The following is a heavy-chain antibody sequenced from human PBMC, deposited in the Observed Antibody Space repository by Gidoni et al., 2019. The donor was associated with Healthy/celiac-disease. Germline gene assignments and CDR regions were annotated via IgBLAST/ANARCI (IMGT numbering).Heavy chain of an antibody. D-gene: IGHD5-12*01. CDR1: GFPFSGYG. V-gene: IGHV3-33*01. CDR3: ARDGIVATMAAYFDY. Sequence: QVQLVESGGGVVQPGRSLRLSCSASGFPFSGYGTHWVSQAPGKGLEWVAVIWYDGSNKYYADSVKGRFTISRDNSKNTLYLQMNSLRAEDTAVYYCARDGIVATMAAYFDYWGQGTLVTVSS. J-gene: IGHJ4*02. CDR2: IWYDGSNK.